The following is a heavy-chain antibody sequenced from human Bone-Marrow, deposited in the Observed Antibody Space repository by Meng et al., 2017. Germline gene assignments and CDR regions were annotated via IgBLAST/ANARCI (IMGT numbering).Heavy chain of an antibody. J-gene: IGHJ5*02. D-gene: IGHD2-15*01. CDR2: IYYTENT. V-gene: IGHV4-34*01. CDR1: GGSFSGYY. Sequence: VQLTQWRGGLLKPSETLSPTRAFYGGSFSGYYWSWIRQHPGKGVEWIGYIYYTENTYYNPSLKSPMTISLDKSKHQFSLKLNSVTVADTVVYYCARGRASCSSGGCSLGWFDPWGQGTLVTVSS. CDR3: ARGRASCSSGGCSLGWFDP.